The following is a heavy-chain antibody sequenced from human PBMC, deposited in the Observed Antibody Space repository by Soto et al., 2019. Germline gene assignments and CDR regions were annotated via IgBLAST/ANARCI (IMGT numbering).Heavy chain of an antibody. CDR2: IDPSDSYT. D-gene: IGHD2-2*02. V-gene: IGHV5-10-1*01. CDR3: ARPSPDYCSSTSCYKRVGKDV. Sequence: GESLKISCKGSGYSFTSYWISWVRQMPGKGLEWMGRIDPSDSYTNYSPSFQGHVTISADKSISTAYLQWSSLKASDTAMYYCARPSPDYCSSTSCYKRVGKDVWGQGTTVTVSS. CDR1: GYSFTSYW. J-gene: IGHJ6*02.